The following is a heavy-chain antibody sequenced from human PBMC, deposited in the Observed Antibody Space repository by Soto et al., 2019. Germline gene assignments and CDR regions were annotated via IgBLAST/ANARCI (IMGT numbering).Heavy chain of an antibody. CDR3: AIAAYCSGATCYSGYNWFDP. V-gene: IGHV1-24*01. J-gene: IGHJ5*02. D-gene: IGHD2-2*01. CDR2: FDSENDET. Sequence: ASVKVSRKDSGYTLSEGSLHWVRQTPGKGLEWMGGFDSENDETSYAQMLQGRVTLNEDTSTDTAYLELSSLRSEDTAIYYCAIAAYCSGATCYSGYNWFDPWGQGTQVTVSS. CDR1: GYTLSEGS.